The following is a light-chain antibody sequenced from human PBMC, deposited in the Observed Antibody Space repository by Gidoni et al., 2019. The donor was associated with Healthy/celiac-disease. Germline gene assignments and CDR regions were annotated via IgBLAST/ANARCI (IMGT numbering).Light chain of an antibody. CDR3: LLSYSGARPVV. CDR1: TGAVTSGHY. V-gene: IGLV7-46*01. J-gene: IGLJ2*01. CDR2: DTS. Sequence: QAVVTPEPSLTVPPGGTVTLTCGSSTGAVTSGHYPYWFQQKPGQAPRTLIYDTSNKHSWTPARFSGSLLGGKAALTLSGAQPEDEAEYYCLLSYSGARPVVFGGGTKLTVL.